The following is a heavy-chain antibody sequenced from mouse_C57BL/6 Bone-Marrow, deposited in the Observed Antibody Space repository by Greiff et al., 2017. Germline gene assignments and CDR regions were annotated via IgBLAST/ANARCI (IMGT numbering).Heavy chain of an antibody. J-gene: IGHJ4*01. CDR3: ASSYYSNYGGAMDY. V-gene: IGHV1-7*01. CDR1: GYTFTSYW. D-gene: IGHD2-5*01. CDR2: INPSSGYT. Sequence: QVQLQQSGAELAKPGASVKLSCKASGYTFTSYWMHWVKQRPGQGLEWIGNINPSSGYTKYNQKFKDKATLTADKSSSTAYMQLSSLTYEDSAVYYCASSYYSNYGGAMDYWGQGTSVTVSS.